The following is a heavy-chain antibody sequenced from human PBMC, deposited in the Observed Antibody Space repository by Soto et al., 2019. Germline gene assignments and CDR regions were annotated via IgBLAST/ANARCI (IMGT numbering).Heavy chain of an antibody. D-gene: IGHD2-15*01. Sequence: GGSLRLSCAASGFTFSSYAMSWVRQAPGKGLEWVSAISGSGGSTYYADSVKGRFTISRDNSKNTLYLQMNSLRAEDTAVYYCAKDRRIAGSPRYCSGGSCYGGDAFDIWGQGTMVTVSS. V-gene: IGHV3-23*01. J-gene: IGHJ3*02. CDR1: GFTFSSYA. CDR2: ISGSGGST. CDR3: AKDRRIAGSPRYCSGGSCYGGDAFDI.